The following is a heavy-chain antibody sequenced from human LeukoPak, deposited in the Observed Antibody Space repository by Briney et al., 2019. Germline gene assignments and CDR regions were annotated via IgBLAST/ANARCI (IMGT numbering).Heavy chain of an antibody. CDR2: IYYSGST. Sequence: SETLSLTCTVSGGSISSSSNYWGWIRQPPGKGLEWIGSIYYSGSTYYNPSLKSRVTISVDTSKNQFSLKLSSVTAADTAVYYCATTLYYYDCSGYYPFDYWGQGTLVTVSS. D-gene: IGHD3-22*01. J-gene: IGHJ4*02. CDR1: GGSISSSSNY. CDR3: ATTLYYYDCSGYYPFDY. V-gene: IGHV4-39*01.